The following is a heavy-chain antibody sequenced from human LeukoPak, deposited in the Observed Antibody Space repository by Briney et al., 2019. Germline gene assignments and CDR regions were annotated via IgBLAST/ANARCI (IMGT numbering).Heavy chain of an antibody. CDR2: ISYDGSNK. D-gene: IGHD5-18*01. J-gene: IGHJ3*02. V-gene: IGHV3-30-3*02. Sequence: GGSLRLSCAASGFTFSSYAMHWVRQAPGKGLEWVAVISYDGSNKYYVDSVKGRFTISRDNSKNTLYLQMNSLRAEDTAVYYCAKYMDTAMFDAFDIWGQGTMVTVSS. CDR1: GFTFSSYA. CDR3: AKYMDTAMFDAFDI.